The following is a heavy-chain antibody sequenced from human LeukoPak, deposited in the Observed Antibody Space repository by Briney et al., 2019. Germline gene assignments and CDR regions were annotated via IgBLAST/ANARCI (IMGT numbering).Heavy chain of an antibody. Sequence: KAGGSLGLSCAASGFTFSSYSMTWVRQAPGKGLEWVSSISSSSSYIYYADSVKGRFTISRDNAKNSLYLQMNSLRAEDTAVYYCAREASYYDSSGSEYYFDYWGQGTLVTVSS. D-gene: IGHD3-22*01. CDR1: GFTFSSYS. V-gene: IGHV3-21*01. CDR3: AREASYYDSSGSEYYFDY. CDR2: ISSSSSYI. J-gene: IGHJ4*02.